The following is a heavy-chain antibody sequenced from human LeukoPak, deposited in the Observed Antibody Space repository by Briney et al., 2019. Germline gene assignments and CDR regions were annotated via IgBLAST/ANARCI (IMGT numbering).Heavy chain of an antibody. CDR3: ARSIPYGTTWYGRSDY. D-gene: IGHD6-13*01. CDR2: IKPDGTTK. J-gene: IGHJ4*02. Sequence: GGSLRLSCEASGFPFSSYSMTWVRQAPGKGLEWVANIKPDGTTKFYVDSVKGRFTISRDNALNSLYLQMNSLRAEDTAIYYCARSIPYGTTWYGRSDYWGQGTLVTVSS. CDR1: GFPFSSYS. V-gene: IGHV3-7*03.